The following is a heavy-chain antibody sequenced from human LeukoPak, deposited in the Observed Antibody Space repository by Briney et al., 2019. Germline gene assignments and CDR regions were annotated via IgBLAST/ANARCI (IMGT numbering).Heavy chain of an antibody. D-gene: IGHD6-13*01. J-gene: IGHJ4*02. CDR3: ARDIHSSSRYSFDY. CDR2: ISSSSSST. V-gene: IGHV3-48*02. Sequence: AGGSLRLSCAASGLTFSSYSMNWVRQAPGKGLEWVSYISSSSSSTYYAASVKGRFTISRDNAKNSLYLQMNSLRDEDTAVYYCARDIHSSSRYSFDYRGQGTLATVSS. CDR1: GLTFSSYS.